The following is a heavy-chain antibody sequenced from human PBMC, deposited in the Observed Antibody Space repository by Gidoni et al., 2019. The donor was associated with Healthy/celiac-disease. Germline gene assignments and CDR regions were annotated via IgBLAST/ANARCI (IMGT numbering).Heavy chain of an antibody. Sequence: CKGSGYSFTSYWIGWVRQMPGKGLEWMGIIYPGDSDTRYSPSFQGQVTISADKSISTAYPQWSSLKASDPAMYYCASFYDFWSGLSSPDAFDIWGQGTMVTVSS. J-gene: IGHJ3*02. CDR1: GYSFTSYW. V-gene: IGHV5-51*01. D-gene: IGHD3-3*01. CDR3: ASFYDFWSGLSSPDAFDI. CDR2: IYPGDSDT.